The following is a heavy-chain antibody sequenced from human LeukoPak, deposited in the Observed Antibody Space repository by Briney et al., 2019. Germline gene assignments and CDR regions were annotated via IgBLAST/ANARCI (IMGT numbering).Heavy chain of an antibody. CDR2: ISSSSSYI. Sequence: PGGSLRLSCAASGFTFSSYAMSWVRQAPGKGLEWVSSISSSSSYIYYADSVKGRFTISRDNAKNSLYLQMNSLRAEDTAVYYCARDLGIAVAGTGFDYWGQGTLVTVSS. CDR1: GFTFSSYA. CDR3: ARDLGIAVAGTGFDY. J-gene: IGHJ4*02. V-gene: IGHV3-21*01. D-gene: IGHD6-19*01.